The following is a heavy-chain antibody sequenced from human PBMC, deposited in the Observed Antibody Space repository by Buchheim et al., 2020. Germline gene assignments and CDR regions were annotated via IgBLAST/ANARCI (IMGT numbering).Heavy chain of an antibody. CDR2: INHSGST. D-gene: IGHD3-9*01. CDR3: ARNYDILTGYPD. CDR1: GGSFSGYY. J-gene: IGHJ4*02. V-gene: IGHV4-34*01. Sequence: QVQLQQWGAGLLKPSETLSLTCAVYGGSFSGYYWSWIRQPPGKGLEWIGEINHSGSTNYNPSLKSRVTISVDTSKNKFSLKLSSVTAADTAVYYCARNYDILTGYPDWGQGTL.